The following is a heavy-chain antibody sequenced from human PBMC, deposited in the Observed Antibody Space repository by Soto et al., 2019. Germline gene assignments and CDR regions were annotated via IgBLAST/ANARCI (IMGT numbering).Heavy chain of an antibody. D-gene: IGHD3-16*01. J-gene: IGHJ6*02. Sequence: QAHLEQSGAELKRPGASVKVSCKASGYTFSDFDINWLRQASGQGPEWMGWMNAKSGDTFFAQRLQCKFNMTWDTSLRTAYMEVGSLTSDDTAIYYCARGNPFNYAGFDVWGQGTTVAVSS. CDR3: ARGNPFNYAGFDV. CDR1: GYTFSDFD. CDR2: MNAKSGDT. V-gene: IGHV1-8*01.